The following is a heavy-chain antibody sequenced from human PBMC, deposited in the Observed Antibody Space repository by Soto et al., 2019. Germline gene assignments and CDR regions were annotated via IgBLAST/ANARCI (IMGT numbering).Heavy chain of an antibody. J-gene: IGHJ4*02. V-gene: IGHV4-39*01. D-gene: IGHD1-26*01. CDR2: IYYSGST. CDR3: ARGLITGSQYSGGWYYFDP. Sequence: SETLSLTCTVSGGSISSSSYYWGWIRQPPGKGLEWIGSIYYSGSTYYNPSLKSRVTISVDTSKNQFSLKLSSVTAADTAVYYCARGLITGSQYSGGWYYFDPWGQGTQVTVSS. CDR1: GGSISSSSYY.